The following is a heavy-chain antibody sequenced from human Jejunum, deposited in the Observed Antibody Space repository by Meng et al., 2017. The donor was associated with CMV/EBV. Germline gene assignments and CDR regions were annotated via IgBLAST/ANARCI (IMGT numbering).Heavy chain of an antibody. CDR1: GYTFTDHN. D-gene: IGHD7-27*01. Sequence: QVKWVQSGAEVKKPGASVKISCKASGYTFTDHNIGWVRQAPGQGLEWVGWISLGNGQTVYGHKVQGRVTVTTDTSTSTAYMELRSLRSDDTAMYYCARDVWGFDYWGQGTLVTASS. J-gene: IGHJ4*02. V-gene: IGHV1-18*04. CDR3: ARDVWGFDY. CDR2: ISLGNGQT.